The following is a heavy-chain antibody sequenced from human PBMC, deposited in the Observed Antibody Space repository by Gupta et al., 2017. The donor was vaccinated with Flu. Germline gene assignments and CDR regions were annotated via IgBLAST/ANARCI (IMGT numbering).Heavy chain of an antibody. Sequence: EVQLVESGGGLVKPGGSLRPSWADSGFTFSSYSMNWVRQAPGKGLEWVSSISSSSSYIYYADSVKGRFTISRDNAKNSLYLQMDSLRAEDTAVYYCARAGCSGGSCYDYWGQGTLVTVSS. CDR3: ARAGCSGGSCYDY. CDR2: ISSSSSYI. V-gene: IGHV3-21*01. D-gene: IGHD2-15*01. J-gene: IGHJ4*02. CDR1: GFTFSSYS.